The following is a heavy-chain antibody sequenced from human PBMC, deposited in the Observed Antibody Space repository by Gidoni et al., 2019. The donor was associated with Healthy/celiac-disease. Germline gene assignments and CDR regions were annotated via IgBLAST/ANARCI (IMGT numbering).Heavy chain of an antibody. Sequence: QVQLQESGPGLVKPSETLSLTCTVSGGSISSYYWSWIRPPPGKGLEWIGYIYYSGSTNYNPSLKSRVTISVDTSKNQFSLKLSSVTAADTAVYYCATLGQYYDILLGIRQNYYYGMDVWGQGTTVTVSS. V-gene: IGHV4-59*01. CDR3: ATLGQYYDILLGIRQNYYYGMDV. CDR2: IYYSGST. D-gene: IGHD3-9*01. CDR1: GGSISSYY. J-gene: IGHJ6*02.